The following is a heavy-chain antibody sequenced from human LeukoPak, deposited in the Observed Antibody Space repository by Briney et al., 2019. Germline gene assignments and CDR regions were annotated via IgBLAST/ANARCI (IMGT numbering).Heavy chain of an antibody. CDR3: ARAPYYDFWSGYYIPDY. CDR2: MNPNSGNT. V-gene: IGHV1-8*03. D-gene: IGHD3-3*01. CDR1: GYTFTSYD. Sequence: GASVKVSCKASGYTFTSYDINWVRQATGQGLEWMGWMNPNSGNTGYAQKFQGRVTVTRNTSISTAYMELSSLRSEDTAVYYCARAPYYDFWSGYYIPDYWGQGTLVTVSS. J-gene: IGHJ4*02.